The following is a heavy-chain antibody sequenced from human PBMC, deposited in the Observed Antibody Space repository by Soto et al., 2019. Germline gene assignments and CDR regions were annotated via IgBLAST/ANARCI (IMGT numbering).Heavy chain of an antibody. CDR3: ARNKGGFMAMVTTFGY. V-gene: IGHV4-31*02. CDR2: MYYSGST. CDR1: WGSIGDVGYH. D-gene: IGHD2-21*02. J-gene: IGHJ4*02. Sequence: VSWGSIGDVGYHRSRTNKNPGRGLEWIGYMYYSGSTYYNPSLKSRVAISADTSKNQFSLNLYSVTAADTAVYYFARNKGGFMAMVTTFGYWGRGMLVTVSS.